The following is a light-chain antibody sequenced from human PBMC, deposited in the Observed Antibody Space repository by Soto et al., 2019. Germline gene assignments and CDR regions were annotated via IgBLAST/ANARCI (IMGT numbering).Light chain of an antibody. J-gene: IGLJ1*01. CDR3: CSYAGSSTYD. Sequence: QSVLTQPASVSGSPGQSITISCTGTSSDVGSYNLVSWYQQHPGKAPKLMIYEVSKRPSGVSNRFSGSKSGNTASLTISGFQVEDEADYYCCSYAGSSTYDSGTGTKVTVL. V-gene: IGLV2-23*02. CDR2: EVS. CDR1: SSDVGSYNL.